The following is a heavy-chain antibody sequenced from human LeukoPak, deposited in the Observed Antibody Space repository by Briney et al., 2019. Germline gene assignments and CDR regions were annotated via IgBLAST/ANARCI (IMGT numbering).Heavy chain of an antibody. Sequence: PGGSLRLSCAAAGFIVSSNYMTRVGQAPGKGLEWVSVLYSDGSTYYADAVKGRFSISRDNSKNTVYLQMNSLRAEDTAVYYCASLGVAAAVDYWGQGTLVTVSS. CDR2: LYSDGST. CDR3: ASLGVAAAVDY. CDR1: GFIVSSNY. J-gene: IGHJ4*02. D-gene: IGHD6-13*01. V-gene: IGHV3-53*01.